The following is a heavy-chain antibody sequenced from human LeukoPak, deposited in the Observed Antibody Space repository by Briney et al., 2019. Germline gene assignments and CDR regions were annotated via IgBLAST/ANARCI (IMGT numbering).Heavy chain of an antibody. CDR2: ISSSSSTI. J-gene: IGHJ3*02. CDR3: ARRSIAARLVAFDI. D-gene: IGHD6-6*01. V-gene: IGHV3-48*01. Sequence: AGGSLRLSCAASGFTFSSYEMDWVRQAPGKGLEWVSYISSSSSTIYYADSVKGRFTISRDNAKNSLYLQMNSLRAEDTAVYYCARRSIAARLVAFDIWGQGTMVTVSS. CDR1: GFTFSSYE.